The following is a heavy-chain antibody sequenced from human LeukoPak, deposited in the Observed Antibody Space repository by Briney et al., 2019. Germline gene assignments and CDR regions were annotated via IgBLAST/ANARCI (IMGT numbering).Heavy chain of an antibody. CDR3: AREMAAGTFDY. Sequence: GGSLRLSCAASEFTFNSYSMNWVRQAPGKGLEWVSSISSSSNYIYYADSMKGRFTISRDNAKNSLYLQMNSLRAEDTAVYFCAREMAAGTFDYWGQGALVTVSS. CDR2: ISSSSNYI. D-gene: IGHD5-24*01. J-gene: IGHJ4*02. V-gene: IGHV3-21*01. CDR1: EFTFNSYS.